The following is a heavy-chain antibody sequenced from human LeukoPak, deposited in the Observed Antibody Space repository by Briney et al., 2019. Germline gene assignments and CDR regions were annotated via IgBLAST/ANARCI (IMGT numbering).Heavy chain of an antibody. V-gene: IGHV3-74*01. CDR2: INSDGRTT. CDR3: AREGYYDSSGYSIRFSY. CDR1: EFTFSSYC. J-gene: IGHJ4*02. D-gene: IGHD3-22*01. Sequence: QPGGSLRLSCEASEFTFSSYCMHWVRQAPGKGLVWVSRINSDGRTTIYADSVKGRFSISGDNAKNTLYLQMNSLRAEDTAVYYCAREGYYDSSGYSIRFSYWGQGTLVTVSS.